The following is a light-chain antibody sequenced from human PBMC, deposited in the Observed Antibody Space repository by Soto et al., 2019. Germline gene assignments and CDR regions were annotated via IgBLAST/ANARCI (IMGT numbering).Light chain of an antibody. Sequence: EIVLTQSPGTLSLCPGERATLSCRASQSVSSNYLAWYQQKPGQAPSLLIYGASSRATGIPDRFSGSGSGTDFTLTISRLEPEDFGMYYCQQYGSSAPITFGQGTRVEIE. CDR1: QSVSSNY. V-gene: IGKV3-20*01. CDR3: QQYGSSAPIT. J-gene: IGKJ5*01. CDR2: GAS.